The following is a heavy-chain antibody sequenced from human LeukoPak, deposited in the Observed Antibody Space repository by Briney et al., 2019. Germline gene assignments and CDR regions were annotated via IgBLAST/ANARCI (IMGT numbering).Heavy chain of an antibody. J-gene: IGHJ6*03. CDR2: INHSGST. Sequence: PSETLSLTCAVYGGCFSGYYWSWIRQPPGKGLEWIGEINHSGSTNYNPSLKSRVTISVDTSKNQFSLKLSSVTAADTAVYYCARLVLTYSSSWYYYYYMDVWGKGTTVTISS. D-gene: IGHD6-13*01. CDR1: GGCFSGYY. CDR3: ARLVLTYSSSWYYYYYMDV. V-gene: IGHV4-34*01.